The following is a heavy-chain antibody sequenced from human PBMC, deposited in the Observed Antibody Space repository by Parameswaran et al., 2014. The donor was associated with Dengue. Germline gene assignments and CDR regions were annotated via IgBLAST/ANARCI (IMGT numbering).Heavy chain of an antibody. Sequence: WVRQAPGQGLEWMGWISAYNGNTNYAQKLQGRVTMTTDTSTSTAYMELRSLRSDDTAVYYCARGSYLDAFDYWGQGTLVTVSS. CDR3: ARGSYLDAFDY. J-gene: IGHJ4*02. V-gene: IGHV1-18*01. D-gene: IGHD3-10*01. CDR2: ISAYNGNT.